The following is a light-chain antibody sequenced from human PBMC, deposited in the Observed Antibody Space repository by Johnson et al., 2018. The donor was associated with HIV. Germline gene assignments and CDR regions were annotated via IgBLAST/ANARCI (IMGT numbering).Light chain of an antibody. CDR3: GTWDSSLSVLYV. CDR1: SSNIGNNY. Sequence: QSVLTQSHSVSAAPGQKVTISCSGSSSNIGNNYVSWYQQLPGTAPKLLIYDNNKRPSGIPDRFSGSKSGTSATLGITGLQTGDEADYYCGTWDSSLSVLYVFGTGTKVTVL. V-gene: IGLV1-51*01. J-gene: IGLJ1*01. CDR2: DNN.